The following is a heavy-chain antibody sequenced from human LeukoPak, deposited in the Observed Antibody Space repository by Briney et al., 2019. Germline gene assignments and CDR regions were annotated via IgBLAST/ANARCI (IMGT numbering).Heavy chain of an antibody. CDR2: IYYSGST. CDR1: GGSVSSGSYY. V-gene: IGHV4-61*01. J-gene: IGHJ6*02. CDR3: ARAKGYDFWSGYPYYYYYGMDV. D-gene: IGHD3-3*01. Sequence: SETLSLTCTVSGGSVSSGSYYWSWIRQPPGKGLEWIGYIYYSGSTNYNPSLKSRVTISVDTSKNQFSLKLSSVTAEDTAVYYCARAKGYDFWSGYPYYYYYGMDVWGQGTTVTVSS.